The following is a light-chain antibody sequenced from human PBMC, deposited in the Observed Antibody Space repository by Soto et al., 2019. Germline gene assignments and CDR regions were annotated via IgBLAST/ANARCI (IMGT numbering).Light chain of an antibody. V-gene: IGKV1-5*03. J-gene: IGKJ1*01. CDR1: QSISSW. CDR3: QHYNSYSEA. Sequence: DIQMTQSPSTRSSSLGDRVTITCRASQSISSWLAWYQQKPGKAPKLLIYKASTLKSGVPSRFSGSGSGTEGTITISSLKQDDGSTYYCQHYNSYSEAFGQGTKVDIK. CDR2: KAS.